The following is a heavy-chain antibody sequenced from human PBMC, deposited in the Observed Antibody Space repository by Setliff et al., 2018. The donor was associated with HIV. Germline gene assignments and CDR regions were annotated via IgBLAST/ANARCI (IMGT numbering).Heavy chain of an antibody. CDR1: GFNFDDYG. J-gene: IGHJ3*01. Sequence: GGSLRLSCVTSGFNFDDYGMSWVRQAPGKGLEWVSGINWNGGSTGYADSVKGRFTISRDYGKNSLYLQMDSLRAEDTALYYCARAQSTGGNSDPFDLWGQGTTVTVSS. CDR3: ARAQSTGGNSDPFDL. CDR2: INWNGGST. D-gene: IGHD2-8*02. V-gene: IGHV3-20*04.